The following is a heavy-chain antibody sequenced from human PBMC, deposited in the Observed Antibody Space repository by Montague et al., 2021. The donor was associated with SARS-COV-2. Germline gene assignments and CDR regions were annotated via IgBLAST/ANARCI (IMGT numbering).Heavy chain of an antibody. J-gene: IGHJ3*02. CDR3: VKDRGTPDAFDM. Sequence: RLSWSASGFTLGYTWMHWVRQAPGKGLVWISHINGDATTTKYADSVKGRFTISRDNAKSTLYLQLDSLRAEDTAVYYCVKDRGTPDAFDMWGQGTMVTVSS. V-gene: IGHV3-74*03. CDR1: GFTLGYTW. D-gene: IGHD3-10*01. CDR2: INGDATTT.